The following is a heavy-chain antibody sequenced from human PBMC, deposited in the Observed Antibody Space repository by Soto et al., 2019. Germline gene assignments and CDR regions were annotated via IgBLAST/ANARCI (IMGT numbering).Heavy chain of an antibody. V-gene: IGHV1-8*02. D-gene: IGHD6-13*01. CDR3: ERMASAGTLNWFDP. J-gene: IGHJ5*02. Sequence: QVQLVQSGAEVKEPGASVRVSCKASGYTFINFDISWVRHAAGQVLEWLGWMNPGSGKTGYASKFQGRVAMTRDASTGTSHLELSSLTSDDTAVYYCERMASAGTLNWFDPWGQGTLVTVSS. CDR1: GYTFINFD. CDR2: MNPGSGKT.